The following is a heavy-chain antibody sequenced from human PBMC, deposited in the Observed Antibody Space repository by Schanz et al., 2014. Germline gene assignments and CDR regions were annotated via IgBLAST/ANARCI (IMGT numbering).Heavy chain of an antibody. CDR3: ARDRDAGGYDS. V-gene: IGHV3-74*01. J-gene: IGHJ5*01. CDR1: GFTFSSYG. Sequence: EVQVVESGGDLVQPGGSLRLSCAASGFTFSSYGMHWVRQAPGKGLVWISRINSDGSSASYADSVKGRFTISRDNAKNSVYLQMHSLRAEDTALYYCARDRDAGGYDSWGQGTLVTVSS. D-gene: IGHD2-8*02. CDR2: INSDGSSA.